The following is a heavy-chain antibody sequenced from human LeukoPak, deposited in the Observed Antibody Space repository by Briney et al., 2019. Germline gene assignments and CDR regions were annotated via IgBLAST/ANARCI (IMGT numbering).Heavy chain of an antibody. CDR2: INHSGST. V-gene: IGHV4-34*01. J-gene: IGHJ4*02. CDR1: GGSFSGYY. CDR3: ARGKNNYFDY. Sequence: KSSETLSLTCAVCGGSFSGYYWSWIRQPPGKGLEWIGEINHSGSTNYNPSLKSRVTISVDTSKNQFSLKLSSVTAADTAVYYCARGKNNYFDYWGQGTLVTVSS.